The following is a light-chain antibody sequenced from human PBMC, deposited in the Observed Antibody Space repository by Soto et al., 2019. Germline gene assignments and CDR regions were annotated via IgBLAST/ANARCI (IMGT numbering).Light chain of an antibody. CDR2: GAS. V-gene: IGKV3-20*01. Sequence: EIVLTQSPGTLSLSPGERATLSCRASQSINSRYLAWYQQKPGQAPRLLIYGASSRATGIPDRFSGSGSGTDFTLTISRLEPDDFAVYYCQQFGSSPGFTFGPGTQVDIK. CDR3: QQFGSSPGFT. J-gene: IGKJ3*01. CDR1: QSINSRY.